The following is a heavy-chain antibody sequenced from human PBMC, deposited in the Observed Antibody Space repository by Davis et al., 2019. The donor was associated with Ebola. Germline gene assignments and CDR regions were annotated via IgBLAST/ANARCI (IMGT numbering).Heavy chain of an antibody. CDR3: ARGKVGATTG. CDR2: IYNSRTT. V-gene: IGHV4-59*02. Sequence: MPSETLSLTCTVSGESVSSFYWSWIRQPPGKGLEWIGYIYNSRTTNYNPSLRSRVTISVDVSKNQFSLKLSSVTAADTAVYYCARGKVGATTGWGQGSLVTVSS. J-gene: IGHJ1*01. CDR1: GESVSSFY. D-gene: IGHD1-26*01.